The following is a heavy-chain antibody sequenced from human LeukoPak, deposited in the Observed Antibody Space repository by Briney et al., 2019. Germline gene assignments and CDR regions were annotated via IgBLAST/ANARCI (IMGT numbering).Heavy chain of an antibody. CDR1: GFTFSSYG. Sequence: GGSLRLSCAASGFTFSSYGMHWVRQAPGKGLEWVAFIRYDGSNKYYADSVKGRFTISRDNSKNTLYLQMNSLRAEDTAVYYCAKDPTVPGYYFDYWGQGTLVTVSS. CDR3: AKDPTVPGYYFDY. D-gene: IGHD4-17*01. CDR2: IRYDGSNK. V-gene: IGHV3-30*02. J-gene: IGHJ4*02.